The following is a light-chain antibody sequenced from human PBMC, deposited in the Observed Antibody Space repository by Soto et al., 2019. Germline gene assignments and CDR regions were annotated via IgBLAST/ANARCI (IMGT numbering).Light chain of an antibody. CDR3: QQYSNWPRT. CDR2: GAS. V-gene: IGKV3-15*01. J-gene: IGKJ1*01. Sequence: DIVLTQSPATLSVSPGERATLSCRASQTVSNSYLAWYQQKPGQAPRLLIYGASTRAAGIPPRFSGGGSGTEFTLTICSLQSEDFAVYYCQQYSNWPRTFGRGTKVEIK. CDR1: QTVSNSY.